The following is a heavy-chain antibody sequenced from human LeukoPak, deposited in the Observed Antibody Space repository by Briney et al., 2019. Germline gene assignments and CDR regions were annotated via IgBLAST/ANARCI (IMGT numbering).Heavy chain of an antibody. D-gene: IGHD3-10*01. Sequence: ASVKVSCKASGYTFTGYYIHWVRQAPGQGLEWMGWIHPRRGDTNYAQKFQGRVTMTRDTSINTAYLDLSSLRSDDTAVYYCARDGDYGTGSYYRGCIDSWGQGTPVTVSP. J-gene: IGHJ4*02. V-gene: IGHV1-2*02. CDR3: ARDGDYGTGSYYRGCIDS. CDR2: IHPRRGDT. CDR1: GYTFTGYY.